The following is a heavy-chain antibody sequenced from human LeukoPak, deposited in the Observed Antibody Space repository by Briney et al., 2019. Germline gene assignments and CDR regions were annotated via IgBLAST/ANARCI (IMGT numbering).Heavy chain of an antibody. CDR3: ATARDGNSVYSSFDY. Sequence: ASVKVSCKASGYTFTSYGISWVRQAPGQGLEWMGWINPNSGGTNYAQNFQGRVTMTRDTSISTAYMELTSLRSDDTAVYYCATARDGNSVYSSFDYWGQGTLVTVSS. J-gene: IGHJ4*02. V-gene: IGHV1-2*02. D-gene: IGHD5/OR15-5a*01. CDR2: INPNSGGT. CDR1: GYTFTSYG.